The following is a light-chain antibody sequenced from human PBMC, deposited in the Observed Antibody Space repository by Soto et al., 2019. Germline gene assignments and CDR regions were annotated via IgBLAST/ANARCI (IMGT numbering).Light chain of an antibody. CDR1: QGISTW. V-gene: IGKV1-12*01. CDR2: GAS. J-gene: IGKJ4*01. CDR3: QPYNNWPLT. Sequence: EIQMTQSPSSVSAYVGDRVTITCRASQGISTWLAWYQQKAGKAPNLLIYGASNLHSGVPSRFSGSGSGAEFTLTINSLQSEDFAVYYCQPYNNWPLTFGGGTKVDIK.